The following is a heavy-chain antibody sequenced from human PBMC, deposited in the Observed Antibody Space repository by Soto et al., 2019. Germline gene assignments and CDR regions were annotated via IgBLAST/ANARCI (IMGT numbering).Heavy chain of an antibody. Sequence: PSETLSLTCTVPGGCIRTYDRHWLRQPPGKGLEWIGCIYYSGSTTYPPSLKSRVTISVDTSKKQFSLNLSYVTAADTAVYYCARGGLSYGFELGYWGQGTLVTVSS. J-gene: IGHJ4*02. CDR3: ARGGLSYGFELGY. V-gene: IGHV4-59*01. D-gene: IGHD3-3*01. CDR2: IYYSGST. CDR1: GGCIRTYD.